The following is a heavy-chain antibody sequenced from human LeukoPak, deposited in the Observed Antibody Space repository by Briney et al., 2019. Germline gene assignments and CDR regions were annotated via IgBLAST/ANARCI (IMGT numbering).Heavy chain of an antibody. J-gene: IGHJ4*02. CDR2: ISGSSSYI. D-gene: IGHD6-13*01. CDR3: ARSIYSSSWYYFDF. V-gene: IGHV3-21*04. CDR1: GFTFSSYS. Sequence: GGSLRLSCAASGFTFSSYSMNWVRQAPGKGLEWVSSISGSSSYIYYVDSVKGRFTISRDNAKNSLYLQMNSLRAEDTAVYYCARSIYSSSWYYFDFWGQGTLVTVSS.